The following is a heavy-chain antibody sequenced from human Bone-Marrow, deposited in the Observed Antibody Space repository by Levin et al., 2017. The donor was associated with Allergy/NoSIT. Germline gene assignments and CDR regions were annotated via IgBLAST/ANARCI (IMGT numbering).Heavy chain of an antibody. J-gene: IGHJ4*02. D-gene: IGHD6-19*01. CDR1: GFTFSSYG. V-gene: IGHV3-33*01. CDR2: IWYDGSNK. Sequence: AGGSLRLSCAASGFTFSSYGMHWVRQAPGKGLEWVAVIWYDGSNKYYADSVKGRFTISRDNSKNTLYLQMNSLRAEDTAVYYCARAGVAWAVAGISGYWGQGTLVTVSS. CDR3: ARAGVAWAVAGISGY.